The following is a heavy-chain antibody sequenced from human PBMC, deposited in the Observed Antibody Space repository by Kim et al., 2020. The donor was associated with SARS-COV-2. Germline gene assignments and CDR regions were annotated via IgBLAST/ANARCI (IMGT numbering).Heavy chain of an antibody. CDR1: GFSVSNTA. V-gene: IGHV3-23*01. Sequence: GGSLRLSCSVSGFSVSNTAMNWVRQAPGKGLEWVSAISGHGRDTCYGDSVKGRFTISRDTSKNTVYLQMDRLRAEDTALYYCAKDLWDYSGMDAWVPGT. CDR2: ISGHGRDT. J-gene: IGHJ6*01. D-gene: IGHD3-10*01. CDR3: AKDLWDYSGMDA.